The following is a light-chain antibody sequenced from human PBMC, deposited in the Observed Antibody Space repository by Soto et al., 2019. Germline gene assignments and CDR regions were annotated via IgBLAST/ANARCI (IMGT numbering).Light chain of an antibody. V-gene: IGKV1-39*01. CDR1: QNIRNW. Sequence: DIQMTDSPSTLSASLGDSVTITCRASQNIRNWLAWYQQKPGKAPKLLIFAASSLQSGVPSRFSGSRSGPDFTLTISSLQPEDFATYYCQQSYSSPPTFGQGTKVDI. CDR2: AAS. J-gene: IGKJ1*01. CDR3: QQSYSSPPT.